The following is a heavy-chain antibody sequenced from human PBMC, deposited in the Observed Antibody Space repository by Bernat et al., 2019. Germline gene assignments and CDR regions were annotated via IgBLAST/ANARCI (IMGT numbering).Heavy chain of an antibody. J-gene: IGHJ4*02. V-gene: IGHV4-30-4*08. CDR3: ARGRDSSGYYSAVDY. CDR1: GGSISSGDYY. CDR2: IYYSGST. D-gene: IGHD3-22*01. Sequence: QVQLQESGPGLVKPSQTLSLTCTVSGGSISSGDYYWNWIRQHPGKGLEWIGYIYYSGSTYYNPSLKSRGTISVDTSKNQFSLKLSSVTAADTAVYYCARGRDSSGYYSAVDYWGQGTLVTVSS.